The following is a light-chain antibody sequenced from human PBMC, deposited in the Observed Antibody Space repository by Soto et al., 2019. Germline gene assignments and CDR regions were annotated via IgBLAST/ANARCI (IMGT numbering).Light chain of an antibody. Sequence: EIVFTQYPGTLSLSPGVRATLSCRASQSVSSSLAWYQLKPGQAPRLLIYGSSSRATGIPDRFSGSGSWTDFPYTISRMEPEDFAVYYCQQYGSSPITFGQGTRLEI. CDR1: QSVSSS. V-gene: IGKV3-20*01. J-gene: IGKJ5*01. CDR2: GSS. CDR3: QQYGSSPIT.